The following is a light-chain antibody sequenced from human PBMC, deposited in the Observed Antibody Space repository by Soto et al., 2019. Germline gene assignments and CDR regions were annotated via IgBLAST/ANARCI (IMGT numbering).Light chain of an antibody. V-gene: IGKV2D-29*02. CDR1: QSLLHSNGYNY. J-gene: IGKJ5*01. CDR3: MQSTQLPPT. CDR2: EVS. Sequence: DIVMTQAPLSLPVTPVEPSSISCRSSQSLLHSNGYNYLDWYLQKPGQSPQLLIYEVSTRVSGVPDRFSGSGSGTDFTLEISRVETDDVGIYYCMQSTQLPPTFGQGTRLEIK.